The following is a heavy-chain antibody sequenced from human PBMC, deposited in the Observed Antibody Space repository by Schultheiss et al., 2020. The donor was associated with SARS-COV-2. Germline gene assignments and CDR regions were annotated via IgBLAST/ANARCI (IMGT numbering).Heavy chain of an antibody. Sequence: ASVKVSCKASGGTFSSYGISWVRQAPGQGLEWMGWISAYNGNTNYAQKLQGRVTMTTDTSTSTAYMELRSLRSDDTAVYYCARDGVTVPGNAEYFQDWGQGTLVTVSS. CDR3: ARDGVTVPGNAEYFQD. J-gene: IGHJ1*01. D-gene: IGHD6-19*01. V-gene: IGHV1-18*01. CDR1: GGTFSSYG. CDR2: ISAYNGNT.